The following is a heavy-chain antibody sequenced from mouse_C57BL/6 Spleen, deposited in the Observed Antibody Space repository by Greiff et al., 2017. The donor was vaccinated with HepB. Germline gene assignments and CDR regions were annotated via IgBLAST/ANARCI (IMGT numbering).Heavy chain of an antibody. Sequence: DVKLEESGGGLVQPGGSMKLSCVASGFTFSNYWMNWVRQSPEKGLEWVAQIRLKSDNYATHYAESVKGRFTISRDDSKSSVYLQMNNLRAEDTGIYYCPLTGPYFDYWGQGTTLTVSS. CDR3: PLTGPYFDY. CDR2: IRLKSDNYAT. CDR1: GFTFSNYW. J-gene: IGHJ2*01. V-gene: IGHV6-3*01. D-gene: IGHD4-1*01.